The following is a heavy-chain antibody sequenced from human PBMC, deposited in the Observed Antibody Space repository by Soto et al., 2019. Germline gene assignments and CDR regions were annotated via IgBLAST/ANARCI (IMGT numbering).Heavy chain of an antibody. V-gene: IGHV4-39*07. CDR1: GGSISRSLSY. CDR3: ARLGQAPRIFGVVGYYSYYMDF. J-gene: IGHJ6*03. Sequence: SETLSLTCSVSGGSISRSLSYWGWIRQPPGKGLEWIGSIYYSGTTYYKPSLESRVTISVDTSKNQFSLKLSSVTAADTAVYYCARLGQAPRIFGVVGYYSYYMDFWGKGTTVNVAS. CDR2: IYYSGTT. D-gene: IGHD3-3*02.